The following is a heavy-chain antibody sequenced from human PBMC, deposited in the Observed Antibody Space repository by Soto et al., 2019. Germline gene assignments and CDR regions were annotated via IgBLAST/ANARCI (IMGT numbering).Heavy chain of an antibody. CDR3: ARDDHIVVVPTSLGAMDV. Sequence: QVQLQESGPGLVKPSETLSLTCAVYGGSISSNKWWSWVRQPPGKGLEWIGEIYHSGSTNYNPSRKSRVTISFNKSKNQFSRKLTSVTAADSAVYYCARDDHIVVVPTSLGAMDVWGQGTTVTVSS. CDR2: IYHSGST. D-gene: IGHD2-2*01. CDR1: GGSISSNKW. J-gene: IGHJ6*02. V-gene: IGHV4-4*02.